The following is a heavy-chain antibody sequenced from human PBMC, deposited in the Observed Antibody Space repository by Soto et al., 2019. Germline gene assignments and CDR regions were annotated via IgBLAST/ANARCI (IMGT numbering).Heavy chain of an antibody. CDR3: AREGGGSGNYYYGMDV. D-gene: IGHD2-15*01. J-gene: IGHJ6*02. CDR2: LYYIGST. V-gene: IGHV4-59*01. CDR1: GGPITRYY. Sequence: SSPLALTRAVSGGPITRYYWSWIRPHPGKGMARIGYLYYIGSTNYNPSLNSRVTISVDTSKNPSSLKLSSVTAADTAVYYCAREGGGSGNYYYGMDVWGQGTTVTVSS.